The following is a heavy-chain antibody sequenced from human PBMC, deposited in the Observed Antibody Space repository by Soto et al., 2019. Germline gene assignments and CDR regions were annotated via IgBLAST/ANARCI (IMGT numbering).Heavy chain of an antibody. CDR2: IYDDGTT. CDR3: VSYRSAIYGDAIDV. V-gene: IGHV4-59*03. Sequence: SETLSLTCSVSGGSISSYFRNWLRQPPGKGLEWIGYIYDDGTTDYNPSLKSRVTILLDMSKNQFSLKLSSVTAADTAVYYCVSYRSAIYGDAIDVWGQGTMVTVSS. J-gene: IGHJ3*01. CDR1: GGSISSYF. D-gene: IGHD2-2*01.